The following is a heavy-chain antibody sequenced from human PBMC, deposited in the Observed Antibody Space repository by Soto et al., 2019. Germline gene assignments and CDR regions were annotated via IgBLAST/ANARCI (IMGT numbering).Heavy chain of an antibody. CDR2: MNPNSGNT. D-gene: IGHD2-15*01. V-gene: IGHV1-8*01. CDR1: GYTFTSYD. J-gene: IGHJ4*02. Sequence: QVRLVQSGAEVKKAGASVKVSCKASGYTFTSYDINWVRQATGQGLEWMGWMNPNSGNTGYAQKFQGRVSMTRNTSISTAYMELSSLRSDDTAVYYCAIGKVRGGSRGTPTYYFDYWGQGPLVTVSS. CDR3: AIGKVRGGSRGTPTYYFDY.